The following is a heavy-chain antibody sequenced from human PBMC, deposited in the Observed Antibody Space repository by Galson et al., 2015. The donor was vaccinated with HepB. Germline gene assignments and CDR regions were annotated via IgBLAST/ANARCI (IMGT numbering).Heavy chain of an antibody. J-gene: IGHJ6*02. D-gene: IGHD2-2*01. CDR2: IRSKAYGGTT. V-gene: IGHV3-49*03. Sequence: SLRLSCAASGFTFGDYAMSWFRQAPGKGLEWVGFIRSKAYGGTTEYAASVKGRFTISRDDSKSIAYLQMNSLKTEDTAVYYCTRDIVVVPAATNYYYGMDVWGQGTTVTVSS. CDR1: GFTFGDYA. CDR3: TRDIVVVPAATNYYYGMDV.